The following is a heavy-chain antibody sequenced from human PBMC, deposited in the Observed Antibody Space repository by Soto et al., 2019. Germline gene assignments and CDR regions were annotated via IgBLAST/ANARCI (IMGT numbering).Heavy chain of an antibody. D-gene: IGHD6-13*01. V-gene: IGHV1-46*01. CDR3: ARPSARHSSRWFKKIKRSYGMAV. J-gene: IGHJ6*02. Sequence: ASVKVSCKASGYTFTSYYMHWVRQAPGQGLEWMGIINPSGGSTSYAQKFQGRVTMTRDTSTSTVYMELSSLRSEDTAVYYCARPSARHSSRWFKKIKRSYGMAVWGQGTRGTVSS. CDR1: GYTFTSYY. CDR2: INPSGGST.